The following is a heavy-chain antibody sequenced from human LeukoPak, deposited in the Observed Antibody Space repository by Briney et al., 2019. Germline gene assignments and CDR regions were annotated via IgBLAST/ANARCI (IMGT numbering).Heavy chain of an antibody. V-gene: IGHV3-23*01. CDR2: VSGSGGST. J-gene: IGHJ4*02. CDR3: AKALEQETVIALDS. CDR1: GFTFSTYA. Sequence: GGSLRLSCAASGFTFSTYAMSWVRQAPGKGLEWVSTVSGSGGSTYYADSVKGRFTISRDNSKNTLYLQMNSLRAEDTSIYFCAKALEQETVIALDSWGQGTLVTVSS. D-gene: IGHD1/OR15-1a*01.